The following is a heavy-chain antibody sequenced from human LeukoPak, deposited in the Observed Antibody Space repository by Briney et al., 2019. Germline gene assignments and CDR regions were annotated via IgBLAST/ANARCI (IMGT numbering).Heavy chain of an antibody. Sequence: GESLKISCKGSGYSFTSYWIGWVRQMPGKGLEWMGIIYPGDSDTRYSPSFQGQVTMTADKSIGTAYLQWSSLKASDTAMYYCARQGLGGGDGSGAFDIWGQGTMVTVSS. D-gene: IGHD2-21*02. V-gene: IGHV5-51*01. J-gene: IGHJ3*02. CDR1: GYSFTSYW. CDR2: IYPGDSDT. CDR3: ARQGLGGGDGSGAFDI.